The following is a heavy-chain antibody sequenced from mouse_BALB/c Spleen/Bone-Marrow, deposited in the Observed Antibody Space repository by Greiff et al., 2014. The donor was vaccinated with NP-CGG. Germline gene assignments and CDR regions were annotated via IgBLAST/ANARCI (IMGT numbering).Heavy chain of an antibody. V-gene: IGHV3-1*02. Sequence: VQLKQSGPDLVKPSQSLSLTCTVTGYSITSGYSWHWIRQFPGNKLEWMGYIHYSGYTYYNPSLKSRISITRDTSENQFFLQLNSVTTEDTATCYCARRYYGSSYAMDYWGQGTSVTVSS. D-gene: IGHD1-1*01. J-gene: IGHJ4*01. CDR3: ARRYYGSSYAMDY. CDR2: IHYSGYT. CDR1: GYSITSGYS.